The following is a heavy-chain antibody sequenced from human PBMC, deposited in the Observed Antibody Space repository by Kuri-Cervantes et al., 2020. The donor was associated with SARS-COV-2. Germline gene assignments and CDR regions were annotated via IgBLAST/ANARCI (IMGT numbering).Heavy chain of an antibody. CDR2: ISSSGSTI. CDR3: ARACQGDYGDYVRGAYYYYYMDV. V-gene: IGHV3-11*01. Sequence: GESLKISCAASGFTFSDYYMSWIRQAPGKGLEWVSYISSSGSTIYYADSVKGRFTISRDNAKNSLYLQMNSLRAEDTAVYYCARACQGDYGDYVRGAYYYYYMDVWGKGTTVTVSS. D-gene: IGHD4-17*01. J-gene: IGHJ6*03. CDR1: GFTFSDYY.